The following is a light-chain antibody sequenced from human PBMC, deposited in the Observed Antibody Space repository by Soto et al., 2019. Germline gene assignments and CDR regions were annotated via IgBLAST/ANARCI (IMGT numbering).Light chain of an antibody. V-gene: IGKV3-20*01. CDR3: QQYAASPRT. CDR1: QSVSSNY. J-gene: IGKJ1*01. Sequence: EIVLTQSPGTLSLSPRERATLSCRANQSVSSNYVAWYQHKVGQAPRLLIYGASNRAPGIPDRFSGSGSGTDFTLTISRLEPEDFALYYCQQYAASPRTFGQGTQVEV. CDR2: GAS.